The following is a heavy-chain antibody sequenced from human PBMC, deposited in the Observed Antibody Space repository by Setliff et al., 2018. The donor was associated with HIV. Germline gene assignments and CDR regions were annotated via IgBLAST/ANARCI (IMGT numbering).Heavy chain of an antibody. Sequence: ASETLSLTCAVYGGSFCSYYWSWIRQPPGKGLEWIGHIYTSGSTNYNPSLKSRVTMSVDTSKNQFSLKLSSVTAADTAVYYCATDTYGDYRNWFDPWGQGTLVTVSS. J-gene: IGHJ5*02. CDR3: ATDTYGDYRNWFDP. CDR1: GGSFCSYY. D-gene: IGHD4-17*01. V-gene: IGHV4-59*10. CDR2: IYTSGST.